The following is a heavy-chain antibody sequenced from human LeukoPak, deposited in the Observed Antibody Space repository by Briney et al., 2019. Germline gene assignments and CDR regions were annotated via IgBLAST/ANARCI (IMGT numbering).Heavy chain of an antibody. CDR2: IYSGGST. V-gene: IGHV3-53*01. Sequence: GGSLRLSCAASGFTVSSNYMSWVRQAPGKGLEWVSVIYSGGSTFYTDPVKGRFTISRDNSKNTLYLQMNSLRAEDTAIYYCARGTTARPGPFDCWGQGTLVTVSS. CDR1: GFTVSSNY. D-gene: IGHD6-6*01. CDR3: ARGTTARPGPFDC. J-gene: IGHJ4*02.